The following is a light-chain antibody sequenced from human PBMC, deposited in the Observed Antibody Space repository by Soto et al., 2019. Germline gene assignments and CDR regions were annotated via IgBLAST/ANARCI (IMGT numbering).Light chain of an antibody. CDR2: GAS. CDR1: QSVSSN. CDR3: QQYNNWPLT. J-gene: IGKJ3*01. V-gene: IGKV3-15*01. Sequence: EIVMTQSPATLSVSPGERATLSCRASQSVSSNLAWYQQKPGQAPRLLIYGASTRATGIPARFSGSGSGTEFTLTISGLQSGDFAVYYCQQYNNWPLTFGTGPKVDIK.